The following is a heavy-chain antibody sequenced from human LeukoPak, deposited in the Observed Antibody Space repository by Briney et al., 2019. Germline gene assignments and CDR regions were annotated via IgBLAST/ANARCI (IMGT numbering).Heavy chain of an antibody. J-gene: IGHJ4*02. CDR1: GGSISSGSYY. D-gene: IGHD6-13*01. CDR3: ARDTSWYGLDY. Sequence: SETLSLTCTVSGGSISSGSYYWSWIRQPAGKGLEWIGRIYTSGSTNYNPSLKSRVTISVDTSKNQFSLKLSSVTAADTAVYYCARDTSWYGLDYWGQGTLVTVSS. CDR2: IYTSGST. V-gene: IGHV4-61*02.